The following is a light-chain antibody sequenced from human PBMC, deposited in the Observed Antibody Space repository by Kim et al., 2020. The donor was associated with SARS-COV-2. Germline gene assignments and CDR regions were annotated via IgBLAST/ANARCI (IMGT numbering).Light chain of an antibody. V-gene: IGLV2-11*01. J-gene: IGLJ3*02. CDR1: NNNVGDSNF. CDR2: DVT. Sequence: QSALTQPHSVSGSPGQSVTISCTGTNNNVGDSNFVSWYQQHPGKAPNLMIYDVTKRPSGVPDRFSGSKSGNTASLTISGLQAEDEADYYCCSYGGTDTLTVLGGGTQLTVL. CDR3: CSYGGTDTLTV.